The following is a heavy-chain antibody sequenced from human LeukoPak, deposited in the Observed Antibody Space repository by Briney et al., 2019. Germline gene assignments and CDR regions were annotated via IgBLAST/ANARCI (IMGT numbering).Heavy chain of an antibody. Sequence: SETLSLTCTVSGGSISSGGYYWSWTRQHPGKGLEWIGYIYYSGSTYYNPSLKSRVTISVDTSKNQFSLKLSSVTAADTAVYYCARDHRGRYCSSTSCYKYYYYGMDVWGQGTTVTVSS. D-gene: IGHD2-2*02. V-gene: IGHV4-31*03. CDR2: IYYSGST. CDR3: ARDHRGRYCSSTSCYKYYYYGMDV. J-gene: IGHJ6*02. CDR1: GGSISSGGYY.